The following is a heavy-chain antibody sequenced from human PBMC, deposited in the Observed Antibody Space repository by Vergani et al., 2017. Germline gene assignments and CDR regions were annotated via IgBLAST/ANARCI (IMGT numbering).Heavy chain of an antibody. V-gene: IGHV5-51*01. CDR2: IYPGDYDT. J-gene: IGHJ6*02. D-gene: IGHD2-2*01. CDR3: ARRGRYCRSTSCYGGDYYYGMDV. CDR1: GYSFTSYW. Sequence: EVQLVQSGAEVKKPGESLKISCKGSGYSFTSYWIGWVRQMPGKGLEWMGIIYPGDYDTRYSPSFQGQVTISADKSISTAYLQWSSLKASDTAMYYCARRGRYCRSTSCYGGDYYYGMDVWGQGTTVTVSS.